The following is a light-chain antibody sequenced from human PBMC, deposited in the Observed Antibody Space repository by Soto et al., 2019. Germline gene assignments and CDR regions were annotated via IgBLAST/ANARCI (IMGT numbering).Light chain of an antibody. V-gene: IGLV3-1*01. J-gene: IGLJ1*01. Sequence: SYELTQPPSVSVSPGQTARITCSGDKLGDKYASWYQQKPGQSPVLVIFEDTKRPSGIPDRFSGSNSGNTATLTISGTQAMDEADYYCQAWDSNTVVFGTGTKVTV. CDR1: KLGDKY. CDR3: QAWDSNTVV. CDR2: EDT.